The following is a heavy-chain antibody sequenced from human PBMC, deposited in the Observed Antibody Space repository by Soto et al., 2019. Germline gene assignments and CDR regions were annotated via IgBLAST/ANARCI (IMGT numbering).Heavy chain of an antibody. CDR3: ARHNVDTAMGYLYYYYYGMDV. Sequence: PGESLKISCKGSGYSFTSYWIGWVRQMPGKGLEWMGIIYPGDSDTRYSPSFQGQVTISADKSISTAYPQWSSLKASDTAMYYCARHNVDTAMGYLYYYYYGMDVWGQGTTVTVSS. V-gene: IGHV5-51*01. D-gene: IGHD5-18*01. CDR2: IYPGDSDT. J-gene: IGHJ6*02. CDR1: GYSFTSYW.